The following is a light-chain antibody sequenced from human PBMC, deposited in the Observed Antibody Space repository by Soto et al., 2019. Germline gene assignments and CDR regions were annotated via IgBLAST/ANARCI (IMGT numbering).Light chain of an antibody. Sequence: DIQMTQSPPTLSASVGDRVTITCRASQSIRHYLAWYQQVPGKAPKLLIYGASTLQSGVPSRFSGSGSGTEFTLTISSLQPDDFGTYFCQHHNSYSQTFGQGTKV. CDR1: QSIRHY. V-gene: IGKV1-5*01. J-gene: IGKJ1*01. CDR3: QHHNSYSQT. CDR2: GAS.